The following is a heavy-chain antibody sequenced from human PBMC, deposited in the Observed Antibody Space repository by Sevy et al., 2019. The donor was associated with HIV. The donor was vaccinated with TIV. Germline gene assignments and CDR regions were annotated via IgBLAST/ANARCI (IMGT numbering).Heavy chain of an antibody. J-gene: IGHJ4*02. V-gene: IGHV1-24*01. CDR2: FDPEDGET. CDR3: ATTKDYYDSSGDPFDY. Sequence: ASVKVSCKVSGKTLSDLSMHWVRQAPGKGLEWMGSFDPEDGETLYAQNFRARVTMTEDTSTYTAYMELSSLRSEDTAMYYCATTKDYYDSSGDPFDYWGQGSLVTVSS. CDR1: GKTLSDLS. D-gene: IGHD3-22*01.